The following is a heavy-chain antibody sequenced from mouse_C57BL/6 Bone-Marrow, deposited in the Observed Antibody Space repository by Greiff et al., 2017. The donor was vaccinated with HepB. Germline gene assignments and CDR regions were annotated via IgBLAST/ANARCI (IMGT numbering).Heavy chain of an antibody. CDR3: ALYPWFAY. CDR1: GYSFTGYY. Sequence: EVKLQESGPELVKPGASVKISCKASGYSFTGYYMNWVKQSPEKSLEWIGEINPSTGGTTYNQKFKAKATLTVDKSSSTAYMQLKSLTSEDSAVYYCALYPWFAYWGQGTLVTVSA. D-gene: IGHD2-3*01. V-gene: IGHV1-42*01. J-gene: IGHJ3*01. CDR2: INPSTGGT.